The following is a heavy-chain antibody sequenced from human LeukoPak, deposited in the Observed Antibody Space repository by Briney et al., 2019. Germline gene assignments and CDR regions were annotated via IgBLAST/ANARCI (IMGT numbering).Heavy chain of an antibody. J-gene: IGHJ6*02. CDR2: FDPEECET. CDR3: ARALHTVVTLYYGMDV. V-gene: IGHV1-24*01. CDR1: GYTLPELS. Sequence: ASVQVSCQVSGYTLPELSMHGVRPARGKGLEWMGGFDPEECETIYAQKFQGWVSKTRDTSISTPYMELSRLRSDDTAVYYCARALHTVVTLYYGMDVWGQGTTVTVSS. D-gene: IGHD4-23*01.